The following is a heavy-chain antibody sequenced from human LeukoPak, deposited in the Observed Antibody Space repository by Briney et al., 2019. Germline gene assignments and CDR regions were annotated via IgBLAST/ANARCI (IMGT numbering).Heavy chain of an antibody. Sequence: GGSLRLSCGASGFTFSNYAMGWVRQAPGKGLDWVSDISSGTRTYYADSVKGRFTISRDNSKSTLYLQMNSLRAEDTAVYYCASLYSSSSPASNYYYYGMDVWGQGTTVTVSS. CDR2: ISSGTRT. D-gene: IGHD6-6*01. J-gene: IGHJ6*02. V-gene: IGHV3-23*01. CDR1: GFTFSNYA. CDR3: ASLYSSSSPASNYYYYGMDV.